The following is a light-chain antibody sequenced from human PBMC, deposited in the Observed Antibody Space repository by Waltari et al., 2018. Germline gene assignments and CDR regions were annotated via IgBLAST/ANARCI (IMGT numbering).Light chain of an antibody. CDR2: DNN. V-gene: IGLV1-44*01. Sequence: QSVLTQPPSASGTPGQRVTISCSGSSSNLGSNTVSWYQHLPGTAPRLLMYDNNQGSSGVPDRFSGSKSGTSASLAIGGLQSDDEADYYCATWDDSLNGVVFGGGTKLTVL. CDR3: ATWDDSLNGVV. CDR1: SSNLGSNT. J-gene: IGLJ2*01.